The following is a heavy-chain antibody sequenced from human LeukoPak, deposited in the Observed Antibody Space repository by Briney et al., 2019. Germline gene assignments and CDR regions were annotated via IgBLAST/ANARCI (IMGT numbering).Heavy chain of an antibody. CDR1: GFTFSSYA. D-gene: IGHD3-10*01. CDR2: ISDSGGKT. CDR3: AKDLTYYYGLGSSTNAFDI. J-gene: IGHJ3*02. V-gene: IGHV3-23*01. Sequence: PGGSLRLSCAASGFTFSSYAMPWVRQAPGKGLEWVSAISDSGGKTCYADSLKGRFTISRDNSKNTLYLQMNSLRAEDTALYYCAKDLTYYYGLGSSTNAFDIWGQGTMVTVSS.